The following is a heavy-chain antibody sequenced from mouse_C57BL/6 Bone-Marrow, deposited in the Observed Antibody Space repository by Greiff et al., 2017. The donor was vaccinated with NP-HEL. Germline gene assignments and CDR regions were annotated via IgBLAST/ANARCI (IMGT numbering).Heavy chain of an antibody. CDR1: EYEFPSHD. CDR2: INSDGGST. D-gene: IGHD4-1*01. J-gene: IGHJ1*03. CDR3: ASLTGTALRGYFDV. Sequence: DVMLVESGGGLVQPGESLKLSCESNEYEFPSHDMSWVRKTPEKRLELVAAINSDGGSTYYPDTMERRFIISRDNTKKTLYLQMSSLRSEDTALYYCASLTGTALRGYFDVWGTGTTVTVSS. V-gene: IGHV5-2*01.